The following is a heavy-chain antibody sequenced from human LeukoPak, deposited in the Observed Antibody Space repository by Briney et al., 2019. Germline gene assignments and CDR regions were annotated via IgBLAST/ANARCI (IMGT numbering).Heavy chain of an antibody. CDR3: ARDYYDSSGESWFDT. D-gene: IGHD3-22*01. Sequence: SETLSLTCTVSGGSISSHYWSWIRQPPGKGLEWVGYIYYSGSTNYNPSLKRRVTISVDTSKNQFSLKLNSVTAADTAVYYCARDYYDSSGESWFDTWGQGTLVTVSS. CDR1: GGSISSHY. J-gene: IGHJ5*02. CDR2: IYYSGST. V-gene: IGHV4-59*11.